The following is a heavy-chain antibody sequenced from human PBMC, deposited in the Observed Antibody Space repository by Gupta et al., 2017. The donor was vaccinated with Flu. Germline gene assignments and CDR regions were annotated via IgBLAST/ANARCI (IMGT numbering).Heavy chain of an antibody. CDR3: VRHALGTYGWHYFDF. Sequence: EVQLAQSGVEVKKPGESLSISCKGSGYTFTSYWITWVRQMPGKGLEWMGRIDPKDSYTKYSPSFQGHVTMSVDRSISTAYLQWSSLMASDTAMYYCVRHALGTYGWHYFDFWGQGTLVTVSS. V-gene: IGHV5-10-1*01. CDR2: IDPKDSYT. D-gene: IGHD6-19*01. CDR1: GYTFTSYW. J-gene: IGHJ4*02.